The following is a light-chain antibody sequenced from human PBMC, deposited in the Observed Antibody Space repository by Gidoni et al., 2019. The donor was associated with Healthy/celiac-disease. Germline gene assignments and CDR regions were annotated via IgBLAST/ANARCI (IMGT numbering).Light chain of an antibody. V-gene: IGKV3-20*01. J-gene: IGKJ1*01. Sequence: ETVLTQSHGPVSLSPGERATLSCRASQSVSSNYLAWYQQKPGQAPRLLIYGASSRDTGIPDRFSGSGSGTDFTLTISRLEPEDFAVYYCQQYGSSPWTFGQGTKVEIK. CDR1: QSVSSNY. CDR3: QQYGSSPWT. CDR2: GAS.